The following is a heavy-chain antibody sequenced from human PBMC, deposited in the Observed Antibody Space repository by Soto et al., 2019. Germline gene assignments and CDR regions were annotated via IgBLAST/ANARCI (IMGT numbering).Heavy chain of an antibody. CDR2: INKNGSGT. CDR1: GFIFNNYW. V-gene: IGHV3-74*01. CDR3: ASGAYYGDIRGY. D-gene: IGHD4-17*01. J-gene: IGHJ4*02. Sequence: DVQLAESGGGLVQPGGSLRLSCAASGFIFNNYWMHWVRQAPGKGLVGVSRINKNGSGTNYADSVRGRFTISRDNAENTPFLQMNSLRVEDTAVYYCASGAYYGDIRGYWGPGTLVTVSS.